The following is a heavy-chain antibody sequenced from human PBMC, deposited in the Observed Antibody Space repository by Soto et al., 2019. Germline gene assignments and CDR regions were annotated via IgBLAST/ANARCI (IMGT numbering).Heavy chain of an antibody. D-gene: IGHD3-10*01. CDR3: ARDRDTITMVRGLSTYYYYGMDV. Sequence: GGSLRLSCAASGFTFSSYAMHWVRQAPGKGLEWVAVISYDGSNKYYADSVKGRFTISRDNSKNTLYLQMNSLRAEDTAVYYWARDRDTITMVRGLSTYYYYGMDVWGQGTTVTVSS. CDR2: ISYDGSNK. V-gene: IGHV3-30-3*01. J-gene: IGHJ6*02. CDR1: GFTFSSYA.